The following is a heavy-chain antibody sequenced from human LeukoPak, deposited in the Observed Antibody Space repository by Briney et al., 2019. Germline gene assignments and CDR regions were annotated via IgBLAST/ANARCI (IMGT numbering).Heavy chain of an antibody. CDR3: ARQLVKLSHNWFDP. CDR1: GYTLTKLS. D-gene: IGHD6-6*01. CDR2: FDPEDGET. J-gene: IGHJ5*02. Sequence: GASVKVSCKVSGYTLTKLSMHWVRQAPGKGLEWMGGFDPEDGETIYAQKFQGRVTMTEDTSTDTAYMELSSLRSEDTAVYYCARQLVKLSHNWFDPWGQGTLVTVSS. V-gene: IGHV1-24*01.